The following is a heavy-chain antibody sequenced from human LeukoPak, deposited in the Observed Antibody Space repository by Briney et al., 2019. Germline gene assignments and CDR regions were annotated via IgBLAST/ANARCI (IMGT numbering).Heavy chain of an antibody. CDR3: ARGSGSSYRVYFDY. CDR1: GYTLTELS. J-gene: IGHJ4*02. V-gene: IGHV1-24*01. D-gene: IGHD3-10*01. CDR2: FDPEDGET. Sequence: VSVKVSCKVSGYTLTELSMHWVRQAPGKGLEWMGGFDPEDGETIYAQKFQGRVTITADESTSTAYMELSSLRSEDTAVYYCARGSGSSYRVYFDYWGQGTLVTVSS.